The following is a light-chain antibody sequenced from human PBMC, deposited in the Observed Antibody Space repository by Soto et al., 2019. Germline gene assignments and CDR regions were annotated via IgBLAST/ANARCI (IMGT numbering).Light chain of an antibody. V-gene: IGKV3D-20*02. Sequence: VLTQSPATLSLSPGESATLAWRGSQSISSSYLACYQQRTGQAPRILIYGESSRATGIPDRLSGSGSGTDLNLTISRLQPEDFATYYCQKLNSYPLTFGGGTKVDIK. CDR2: GES. CDR3: QKLNSYPLT. CDR1: QSISSSY. J-gene: IGKJ4*01.